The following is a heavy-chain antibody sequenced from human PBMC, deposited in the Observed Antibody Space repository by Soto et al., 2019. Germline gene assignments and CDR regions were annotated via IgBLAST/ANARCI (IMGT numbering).Heavy chain of an antibody. V-gene: IGHV4-4*07. CDR3: ARGGQDFWSGPFDY. Sequence: XGTLSLTCTVSDGSISTYFCNWIRQPAGKGLEWIGRIDNSGNTNYNPSLKSRVTMSADTSRNQFSLKLNSVTAADTAVYYCARGGQDFWSGPFDYWGQGALVTVSS. CDR2: IDNSGNT. J-gene: IGHJ4*02. D-gene: IGHD3-3*01. CDR1: DGSISTYF.